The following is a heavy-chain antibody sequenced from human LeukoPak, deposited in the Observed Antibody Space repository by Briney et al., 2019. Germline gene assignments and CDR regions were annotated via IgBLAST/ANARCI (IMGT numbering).Heavy chain of an antibody. D-gene: IGHD3-22*01. J-gene: IGHJ4*02. CDR3: ATDAYDSSGYYSRGFDY. CDR1: GYSFTSYW. Sequence: GESLKISCKGSGYSFTSYWIDWVRQMPGKGLEWMGIIYPGDSDTRYSPSFQGQVTISADKSISTAYLQWSSLKASDTAMYYCATDAYDSSGYYSRGFDYWGQGTLVTVSS. CDR2: IYPGDSDT. V-gene: IGHV5-51*01.